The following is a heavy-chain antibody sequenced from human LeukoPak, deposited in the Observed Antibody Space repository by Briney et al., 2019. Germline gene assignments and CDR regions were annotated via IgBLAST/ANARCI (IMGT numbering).Heavy chain of an antibody. V-gene: IGHV5-51*01. Sequence: GESLKISCKGSGYSFPIYWIAWVRQLPGKCLEWMGIIYPGDSDTRYSPSFQGQITISADKSISTVYLQWSGLKASDTAMYYCARRSTYGSGTNYLFDYWGQGTLVTVSS. D-gene: IGHD3-10*01. CDR3: ARRSTYGSGTNYLFDY. J-gene: IGHJ4*02. CDR1: GYSFPIYW. CDR2: IYPGDSDT.